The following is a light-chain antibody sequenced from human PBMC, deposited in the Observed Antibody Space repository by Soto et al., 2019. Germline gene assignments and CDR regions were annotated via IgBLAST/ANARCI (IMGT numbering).Light chain of an antibody. Sequence: EIVMTQPPATLSVSPGERATLSCRPCQTIHSNLAWYQQRPGQAPRPLIYAASTRATGIPARFSGNGFGTEFTLTISSLQSEDFAVYYCQQYSDWPLTFGGGTKVEIK. J-gene: IGKJ4*01. CDR1: QTIHSN. CDR3: QQYSDWPLT. CDR2: AAS. V-gene: IGKV3D-15*01.